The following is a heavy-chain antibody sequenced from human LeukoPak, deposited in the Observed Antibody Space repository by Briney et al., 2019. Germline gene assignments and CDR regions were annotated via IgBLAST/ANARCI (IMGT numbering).Heavy chain of an antibody. J-gene: IGHJ4*02. Sequence: SETLSLTCTVSGASISSSGYYWGWIRQPPVKGLECFGTICYSGSTYYKPSLKSRVTISVDTSKNQFSLKLNSVTAADTAVYYCARSSTLYGHFDYWGQGSLVTVSS. V-gene: IGHV4-39*07. CDR2: ICYSGST. CDR3: ARSSTLYGHFDY. CDR1: GASISSSGYY. D-gene: IGHD3-10*01.